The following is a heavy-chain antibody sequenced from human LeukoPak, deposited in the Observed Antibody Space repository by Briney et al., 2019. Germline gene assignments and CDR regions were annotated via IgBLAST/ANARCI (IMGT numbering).Heavy chain of an antibody. CDR1: GDSVSINSDV. CDR2: TYYRSRWFN. D-gene: IGHD3-9*01. CDR3: ARDGDWAYDAFDL. Sequence: SQTLSLTCAMSGDSVSINSDVWNWIRQSPSRGLEWLGRTYYRSRWFNDYAVSVKGRITINPDTSKNQFSLQLNSVTPEDTAVYYCARDGDWAYDAFDLWGQGTMVTVSS. J-gene: IGHJ3*01. V-gene: IGHV6-1*01.